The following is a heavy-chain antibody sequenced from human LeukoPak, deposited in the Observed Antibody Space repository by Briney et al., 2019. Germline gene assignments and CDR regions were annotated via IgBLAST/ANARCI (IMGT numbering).Heavy chain of an antibody. J-gene: IGHJ4*02. Sequence: GGSLRLSCAASGFTFSSYSMNWVRQAPGKGLEWVSSISSSSSYIYYADSVKGRFTISRDNAKNSLYLQMNSLRAEDTGVYYCAREGAGIEMAVDSWGQGTLVTVSS. CDR3: AREGAGIEMAVDS. D-gene: IGHD1-26*01. CDR2: ISSSSSYI. CDR1: GFTFSSYS. V-gene: IGHV3-21*01.